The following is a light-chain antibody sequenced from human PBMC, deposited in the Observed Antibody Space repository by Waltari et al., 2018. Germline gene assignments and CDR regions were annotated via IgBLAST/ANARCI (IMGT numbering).Light chain of an antibody. Sequence: IVMTQSPATLSVSPGASAPLSGRARRNVNSNLAGDQQKPGQAPRLLSDGAANRATGFPARGRGRGAGTDGTRTINSLQAEEVAVDYGQQENNWPRTFGQGTKGES. CDR3: QQENNWPRT. CDR2: GAA. CDR1: RNVNSN. V-gene: IGKV3-15*01. J-gene: IGKJ1*01.